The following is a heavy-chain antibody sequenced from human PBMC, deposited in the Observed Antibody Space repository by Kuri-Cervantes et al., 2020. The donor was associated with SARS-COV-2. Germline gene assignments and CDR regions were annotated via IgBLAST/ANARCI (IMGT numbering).Heavy chain of an antibody. D-gene: IGHD3-3*01. V-gene: IGHV3-30-3*01. CDR1: GFTFSSYA. CDR2: ISYDGSNK. CDR3: AREMGRFWSNYYPTYFDY. Sequence: GESLKISRAASGFTFSSYAMHWVRQAPGKGLEWVAVISYDGSNKYYADSVKGRFTISRDNSKNTLYLQMNSLRAEDTAVYYCAREMGRFWSNYYPTYFDYWGQGTLVTVSS. J-gene: IGHJ4*02.